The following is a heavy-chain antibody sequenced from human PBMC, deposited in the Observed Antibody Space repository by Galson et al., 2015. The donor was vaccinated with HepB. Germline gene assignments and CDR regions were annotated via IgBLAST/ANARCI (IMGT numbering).Heavy chain of an antibody. CDR2: ITSSGGNS. V-gene: IGHV3-23*01. D-gene: IGHD2-15*01. CDR1: GFSFTRYA. CDR3: AKDGIMVANNPYHFHY. J-gene: IGHJ4*02. Sequence: SLRLSCAASGFSFTRYAMTWVRQAPGKGLEWVSSITSSGGNSYYTGSVKGRFTVSRDNSKNTLLLQLNSLRAEDTAMYFCAKDGIMVANNPYHFHYWGQGTRVTVSS.